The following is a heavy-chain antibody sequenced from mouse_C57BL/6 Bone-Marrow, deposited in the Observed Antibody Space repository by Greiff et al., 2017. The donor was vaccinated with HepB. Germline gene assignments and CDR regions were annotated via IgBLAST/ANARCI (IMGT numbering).Heavy chain of an antibody. Sequence: EVKLVESGGGLVKPGGSLKHSCAASGFTFSSYAMSWVRQTPEKRLEWVATISDGGSYTYYPDNVKGRFTISRDNAKNNLYLQMSHLKSEDTAMYYCAYGWVKDYYAMDYWCQGTSVTVSS. J-gene: IGHJ4*01. CDR1: GFTFSSYA. CDR3: AYGWVKDYYAMDY. D-gene: IGHD1-1*02. CDR2: ISDGGSYT. V-gene: IGHV5-4*03.